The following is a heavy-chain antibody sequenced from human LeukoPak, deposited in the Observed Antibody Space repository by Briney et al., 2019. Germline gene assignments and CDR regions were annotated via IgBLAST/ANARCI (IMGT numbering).Heavy chain of an antibody. CDR3: ARRGHYYGSSTNWFDP. CDR2: IYPGDSDT. J-gene: IGHJ5*02. V-gene: IGHV5-51*01. CDR1: GYSFTSYW. D-gene: IGHD3-10*01. Sequence: GESLKISCKGSGYSFTSYWIGWVRQMPGKGLEWMGIIYPGDSDTRYSPSFQGQVTISADKSISTAYLQWSSLKASDTAMYYCARRGHYYGSSTNWFDPWGQGTLVTVSS.